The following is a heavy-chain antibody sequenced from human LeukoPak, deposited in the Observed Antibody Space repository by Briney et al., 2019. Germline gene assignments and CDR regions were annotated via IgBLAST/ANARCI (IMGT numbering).Heavy chain of an antibody. CDR2: INYSGRT. Sequence: PSETLSLTCSISDDSINNDRYFWAWIRQPPGKGLEWIASINYSGRTYYNPSLRSRVTISVDTSKNQFSLKLNSVTAADTAVYYCARRRGDAPNYYYYMDVWGKGATVTISS. J-gene: IGHJ6*03. CDR1: DDSINNDRYF. V-gene: IGHV4-39*01. CDR3: ARRRGDAPNYYYYMDV.